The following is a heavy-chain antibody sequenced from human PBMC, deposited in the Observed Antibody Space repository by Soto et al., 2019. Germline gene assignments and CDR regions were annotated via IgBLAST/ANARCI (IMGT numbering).Heavy chain of an antibody. CDR3: ARERPDGSRLDP. Sequence: PSETLSLTCTVSGGSISSVDYYWSWIRQPPGKGLEWIGYIYYSGSTYYNPSLKSRVTISVDTSKNQFSLKLSSVTAADTAVYYCARERPDGSRLDPWGQGTLVT. D-gene: IGHD6-13*01. V-gene: IGHV4-30-4*01. CDR2: IYYSGST. J-gene: IGHJ5*02. CDR1: GGSISSVDYY.